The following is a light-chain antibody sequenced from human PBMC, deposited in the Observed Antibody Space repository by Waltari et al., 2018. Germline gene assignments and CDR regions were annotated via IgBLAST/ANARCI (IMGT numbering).Light chain of an antibody. CDR1: QSVSRNY. J-gene: IGKJ4*01. V-gene: IGKV3-20*01. CDR2: GAS. Sequence: EIVLTQSPGTLSLSPGERATLSCRASQSVSRNYLNWYQQKGGQAPRLLIYGASIRATGIPDRFSGSGSGTDFTLTISRLEPEDFAVYYCQQYDGEVLTFGGGTKVEI. CDR3: QQYDGEVLT.